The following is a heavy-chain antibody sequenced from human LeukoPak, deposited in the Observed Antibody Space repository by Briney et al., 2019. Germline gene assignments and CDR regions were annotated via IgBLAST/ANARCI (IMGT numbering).Heavy chain of an antibody. CDR3: ARDSRYAFDI. CDR2: IKQDGSEK. Sequence: PGGSLRLSCAASGFTFSSFWMNWVRQAPGKGLEWVANIKQDGSEKYYVDSVKGRFTISRDNAKNSLYLQMSSLRDEDTAVYYCARDSRYAFDIWGQGTMVTVSS. CDR1: GFTFSSFW. V-gene: IGHV3-7*01. J-gene: IGHJ3*02.